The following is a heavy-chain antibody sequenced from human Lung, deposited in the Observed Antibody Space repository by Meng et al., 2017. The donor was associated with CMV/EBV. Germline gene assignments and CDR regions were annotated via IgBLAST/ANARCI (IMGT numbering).Heavy chain of an antibody. CDR2: ISYDGSNT. D-gene: IGHD3-22*01. CDR3: VREHGCESMIAELIERVGMDV. V-gene: IGHV3-30*04. Sequence: SXAASGFTFNTYAMHWVRQAPGKGLEWVAVISYDGSNTYTADSVQGRLTISRDNSKSNVYLQMNSLTVEDTAVYYCVREHGCESMIAELIERVGMDVWGQGTXVTVSS. J-gene: IGHJ6*02. CDR1: GFTFNTYA.